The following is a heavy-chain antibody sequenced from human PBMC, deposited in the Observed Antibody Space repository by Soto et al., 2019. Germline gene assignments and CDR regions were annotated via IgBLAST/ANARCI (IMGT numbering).Heavy chain of an antibody. D-gene: IGHD3-3*01. CDR2: ISGSGGST. J-gene: IGHJ6*04. CDR1: GFTFSSYA. V-gene: IGHV3-23*01. CDR3: AKGLMDDFWTGALKDV. Sequence: GGSLRLSCAASGFTFSSYAMSWVRQAPGKGLEWVSAISGSGGSTYYADSVKGRFTISRDNSKNTLYLQMNSLRAEDTAVYYCAKGLMDDFWTGALKDVWGKGTTVTVSS.